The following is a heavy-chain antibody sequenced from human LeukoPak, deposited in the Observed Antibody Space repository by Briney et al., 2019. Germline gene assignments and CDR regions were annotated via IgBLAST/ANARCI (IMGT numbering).Heavy chain of an antibody. CDR2: IYHSGST. CDR3: ARTGVYQLNFDY. D-gene: IGHD2-2*01. V-gene: IGHV4-31*03. CDR1: GGSISSGDYY. Sequence: PSQTLSLTCTVSGGSISSGDYYWSWIRQHPGKGLEWIGYIYHSGSTYYNPSLKSRVTISVDTPKSEFSLKLSSVTAADTAVYFCARTGVYQLNFDYWGQGTLVTVSS. J-gene: IGHJ4*02.